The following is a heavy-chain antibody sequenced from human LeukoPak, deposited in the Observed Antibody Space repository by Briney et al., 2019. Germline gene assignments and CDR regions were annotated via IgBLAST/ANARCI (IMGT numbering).Heavy chain of an antibody. J-gene: IGHJ4*02. Sequence: SVKVSCKASGGTFSSYAISWVRQAPGQGLEWMGRIIPIFGTANYAQKFQGRVTITTDESTSTAYMELSSLRSEDTAAYYCASGTGTTNDYWGQGTLVTVSS. CDR3: ASGTGTTNDY. CDR1: GGTFSSYA. D-gene: IGHD1-1*01. CDR2: IIPIFGTA. V-gene: IGHV1-69*05.